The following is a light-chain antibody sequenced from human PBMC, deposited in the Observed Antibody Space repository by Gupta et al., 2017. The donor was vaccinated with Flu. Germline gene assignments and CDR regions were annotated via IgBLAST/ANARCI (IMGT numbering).Light chain of an antibody. Sequence: DIQMTQSPSSLSASVGDRVTITCRASQTISSYLNWYQQKPGKAPKLLIYAASSLQSGVPSRFSGSGSGPDFTLTISGLQAEDFATYYCQQSYSTPWTFGQGTXVDIK. CDR1: QTISSY. V-gene: IGKV1-39*01. J-gene: IGKJ1*01. CDR2: AAS. CDR3: QQSYSTPWT.